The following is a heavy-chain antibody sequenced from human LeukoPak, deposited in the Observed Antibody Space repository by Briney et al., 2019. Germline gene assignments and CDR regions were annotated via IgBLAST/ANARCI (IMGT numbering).Heavy chain of an antibody. CDR1: GFTFSSYA. Sequence: GGSLRLSCAASGFTFSSYALNWVRQAPGKGLEWVSAISGSGGVSYYTDSVKGRFTISRDNSKNTLYLEMNSLRAEDTAVYYCARDLYYYGSGSYYNEPTPAGWGQGTLVTVSS. D-gene: IGHD3-10*01. CDR2: ISGSGGVS. CDR3: ARDLYYYGSGSYYNEPTPAG. J-gene: IGHJ4*02. V-gene: IGHV3-23*01.